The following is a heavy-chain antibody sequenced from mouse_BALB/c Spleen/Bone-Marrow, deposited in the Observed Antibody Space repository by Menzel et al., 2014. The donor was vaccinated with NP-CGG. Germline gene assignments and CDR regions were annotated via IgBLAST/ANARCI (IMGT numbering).Heavy chain of an antibody. J-gene: IGHJ4*01. Sequence: VQLQQSGAELVRPGSSVKISCKASGYAFSSYWMSWVKQRPGQGLEWIGQIYPGDGDTNYNGKFKGKATLTADKSSSTAYMQLSSLTPEDSAVYFCARWLPAMDYWGQGTSVTVSS. CDR3: ARWLPAMDY. CDR1: GYAFSSYW. D-gene: IGHD2-2*01. V-gene: IGHV1-80*01. CDR2: IYPGDGDT.